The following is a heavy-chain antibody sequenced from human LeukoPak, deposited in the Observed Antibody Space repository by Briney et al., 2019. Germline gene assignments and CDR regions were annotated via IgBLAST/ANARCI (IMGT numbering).Heavy chain of an antibody. D-gene: IGHD3-10*01. V-gene: IGHV3-21*01. J-gene: IGHJ4*02. CDR2: ISSSSSYI. CDR3: ARISGITMVRGVTADY. Sequence: GGSLRLSCAASGFTFSSYSMNWVRQAPGKGLEWVSSISSSSSYIYYADSVKGRLTISRDNAKNSLYLQMNSLRAEDTAVYYCARISGITMVRGVTADYWGQGTLVTVSS. CDR1: GFTFSSYS.